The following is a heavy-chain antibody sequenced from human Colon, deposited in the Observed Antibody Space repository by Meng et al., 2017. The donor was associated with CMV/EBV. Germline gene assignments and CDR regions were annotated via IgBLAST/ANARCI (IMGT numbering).Heavy chain of an antibody. Sequence: GESLKISCAASGFTFSNSWMHWVRQGPGKGLVWVSRINGDGSSTSYADSVKGRFTISRDNARNTVYLQMNNLRDEDTAVYYCARDTPHNAFEPWGHGTLVTVSS. J-gene: IGHJ5*02. CDR2: INGDGSST. CDR1: GFTFSNSW. CDR3: ARDTPHNAFEP. V-gene: IGHV3-74*01. D-gene: IGHD2-15*01.